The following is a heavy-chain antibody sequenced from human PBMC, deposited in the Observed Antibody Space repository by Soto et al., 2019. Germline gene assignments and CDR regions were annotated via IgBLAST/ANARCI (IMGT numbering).Heavy chain of an antibody. D-gene: IGHD3-10*01. V-gene: IGHV5-51*01. CDR3: ARRGWLGAASGVASIYYCYGMDV. J-gene: IGHJ6*02. CDR1: GYSFTSYW. Sequence: PGESLKISCKGSGYSFTSYWIGWVRQMPGKGLEWMGIIYPGDSDTRYSPSFQGQVTISADKSISTAYLQWSSLKASDTAMYYCARRGWLGAASGVASIYYCYGMDVWGQGTTVTVSS. CDR2: IYPGDSDT.